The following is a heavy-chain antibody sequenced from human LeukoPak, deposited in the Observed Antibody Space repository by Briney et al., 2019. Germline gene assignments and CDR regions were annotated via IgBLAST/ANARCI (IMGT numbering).Heavy chain of an antibody. J-gene: IGHJ4*02. D-gene: IGHD6-13*01. CDR3: ARDCGYIDY. Sequence: ASVNVSCKASGYTFTSYAMHWVRQAPGQRLEWMGWINAGNGNTKYSHKFQGRVTTTGDTSASTAYMELSSLRSEETVVYYGARDCGYIDYWGQGTLVTVSS. CDR1: GYTFTSYA. CDR2: INAGNGNT. V-gene: IGHV1-3*01.